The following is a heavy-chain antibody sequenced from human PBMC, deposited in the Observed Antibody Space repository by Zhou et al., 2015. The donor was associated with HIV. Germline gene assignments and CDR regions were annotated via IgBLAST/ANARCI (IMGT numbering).Heavy chain of an antibody. J-gene: IGHJ6*03. CDR2: IIPIFGTA. CDR1: GGTFSSYA. Sequence: QVQLVQSGAEVKKPGSSVKVSCKASGGTFSSYAISWVRQAPGQGLEWMGGIIPIFGTANYAQKFQGRVTITADESTSTAYMELSSLRSEDTAVYYCASGEDGNISPERGGYYMDVWGKGTTVTVSS. CDR3: ASGEDGNISPERGGYYMDV. V-gene: IGHV1-69*01. D-gene: IGHD4-23*01.